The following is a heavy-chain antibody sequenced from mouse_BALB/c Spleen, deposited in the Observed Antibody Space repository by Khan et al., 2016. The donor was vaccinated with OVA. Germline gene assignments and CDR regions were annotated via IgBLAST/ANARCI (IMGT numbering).Heavy chain of an antibody. CDR3: ARDAGRY. CDR1: GYTFPEFT. Sequence: EVQLKQSGPELVKPGASVKISCKTSGYTFPEFTVHWVKQSLGKSLDWIGVINPKNGDTAYNQKFKGKATLTVDKSFSTAYMEFRSLTSEDSAVYYCARDAGRYWGQGTSVTVAS. V-gene: IGHV1-18*01. D-gene: IGHD3-3*01. CDR2: INPKNGDT. J-gene: IGHJ4*01.